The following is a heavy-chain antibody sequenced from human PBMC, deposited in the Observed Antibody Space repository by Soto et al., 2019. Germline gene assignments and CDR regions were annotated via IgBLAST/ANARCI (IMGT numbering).Heavy chain of an antibody. CDR2: INHSGST. CDR1: GGSFSGYY. Sequence: QVQLQQWGAGLLKPSETLSLTCAVYGGSFSGYYWSWIRQPPGKGLEWIGEINHSGSTNYNPSLKSRVTISVDTSKNQFSLKLSSVTAADTAVYYCARGWEVATIGGFDYWGQGTLVTVSS. V-gene: IGHV4-34*01. CDR3: ARGWEVATIGGFDY. D-gene: IGHD5-12*01. J-gene: IGHJ4*02.